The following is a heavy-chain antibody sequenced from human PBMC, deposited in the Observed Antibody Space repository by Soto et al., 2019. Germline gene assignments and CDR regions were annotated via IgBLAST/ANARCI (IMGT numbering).Heavy chain of an antibody. V-gene: IGHV4-39*01. CDR1: GGSISSSSYY. CDR2: IYYSGST. D-gene: IGHD3-10*01. CDR3: ARIGTMVRGVNWFDP. Sequence: QLQLQESGPGLVKPSETLSLTCTVSGGSISSSSYYWGWIRQPPGKGLEWIGSIYYSGSTYYNPSLKSRVTISVDTSKNQFSLKLSSVTAADTAVYYCARIGTMVRGVNWFDPWGQGTLVTVSS. J-gene: IGHJ5*02.